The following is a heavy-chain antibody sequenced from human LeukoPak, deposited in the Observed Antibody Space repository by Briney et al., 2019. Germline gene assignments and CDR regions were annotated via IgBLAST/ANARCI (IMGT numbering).Heavy chain of an antibody. V-gene: IGHV5-51*01. J-gene: IGHJ6*03. CDR3: ARHQYSSSSYYYYYMDV. CDR1: GSIFTSYW. CDR2: IYPGDSDT. Sequence: GGSLQISCKGSGSIFTSYWIGWGRQVPGKGREWMGIIYPGDSDTRYSPSFQGQVTISADKSISTAYLQWSSLKASDTAMYYCARHQYSSSSYYYYYMDVWGKGTTVTVSS. D-gene: IGHD6-6*01.